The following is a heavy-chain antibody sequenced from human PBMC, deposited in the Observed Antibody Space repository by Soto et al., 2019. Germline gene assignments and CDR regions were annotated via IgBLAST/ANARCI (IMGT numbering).Heavy chain of an antibody. CDR3: ARPKGSGRYGGWFDP. CDR1: GGSISSSSYY. J-gene: IGHJ5*02. D-gene: IGHD1-26*01. CDR2: IYYSGST. V-gene: IGHV4-39*01. Sequence: SETLSLTCTVSGGSISSSSYYWGWISQPPGKGLEWIGSIYYSGSTYYNPSLKSRVTISVDTSKNQFSLKLSSVTAADTALYYCARPKGSGRYGGWFDPWGQGTLVTVSS.